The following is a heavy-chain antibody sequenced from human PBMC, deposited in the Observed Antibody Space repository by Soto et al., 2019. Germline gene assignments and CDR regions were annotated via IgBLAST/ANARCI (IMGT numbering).Heavy chain of an antibody. CDR3: ARGVGSGSYYNQYNWFDP. V-gene: IGHV1-69*02. CDR2: IIPILGIA. CDR1: GGTFSSYT. J-gene: IGHJ5*02. D-gene: IGHD3-10*01. Sequence: SVKVSCKASGGTFSSYTISWVRQAPGQGLEWMGRIIPILGIANYAQKFQGRVTITADKSTSTAYMELSSLRSDDTAVYYCARGVGSGSYYNQYNWFDPWGQGTLVTVSS.